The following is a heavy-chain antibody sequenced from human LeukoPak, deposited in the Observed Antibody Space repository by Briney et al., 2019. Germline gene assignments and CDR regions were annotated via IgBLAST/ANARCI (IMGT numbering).Heavy chain of an antibody. V-gene: IGHV3-53*01. Sequence: GGSLRLSCAAYGFTVSSNYMGWVRQATGKGLEWCSVIYSGGSTYYADSVKGRFTISRDNARNSLYLQMNSLRAEDTAVYYCGRGGSSGYNYNAFDIWGQGTMVTVSS. CDR1: GFTVSSNY. CDR3: GRGGSSGYNYNAFDI. D-gene: IGHD3-22*01. J-gene: IGHJ3*02. CDR2: IYSGGST.